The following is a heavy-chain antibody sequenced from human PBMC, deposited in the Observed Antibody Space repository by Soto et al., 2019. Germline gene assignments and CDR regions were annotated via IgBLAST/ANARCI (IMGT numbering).Heavy chain of an antibody. CDR3: ARDLSTGYDSYYFDY. CDR2: IYYSGNT. Sequence: SETLSLTCTVSGGSISSYYWSWIRQPPGKGLEWIGYIYYSGNTNYNPSLKSRVTISVDTSKNQFSLKLSSVTAADTAVYFCARDLSTGYDSYYFDYWGQGTLVTVSS. J-gene: IGHJ4*02. V-gene: IGHV4-59*01. D-gene: IGHD3-22*01. CDR1: GGSISSYY.